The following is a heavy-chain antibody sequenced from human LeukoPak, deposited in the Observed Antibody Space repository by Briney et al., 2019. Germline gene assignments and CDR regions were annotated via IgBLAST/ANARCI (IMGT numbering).Heavy chain of an antibody. CDR2: LCDSGST. CDR1: GGSLSSYC. D-gene: IGHD4-17*01. Sequence: SETLSLTCTVSGGSLSSYCWSWVRQSPGKRLEWIGYLCDSGSTSFNPSLKSRVTISVDTSKNQFSLKLSSVTAADTAVYYCARDLPYGDYFDYWGQRTLVTVSS. J-gene: IGHJ4*02. V-gene: IGHV4-59*12. CDR3: ARDLPYGDYFDY.